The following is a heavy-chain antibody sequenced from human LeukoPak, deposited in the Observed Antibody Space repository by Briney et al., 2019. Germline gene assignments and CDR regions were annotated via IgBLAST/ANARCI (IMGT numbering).Heavy chain of an antibody. CDR1: GGSFSGYY. V-gene: IGHV4-34*01. J-gene: IGHJ3*02. CDR2: INHSGST. CDR3: ARGTDDAFDI. Sequence: SETLSLTCAVYGGSFSGYYWGWIRQPPGKGLEWIGEINHSGSTNYNPSLKSRVTISVDTSKNQFSLKLSSVTAADTAVYYCARGTDDAFDIWGQGTMVTVSS.